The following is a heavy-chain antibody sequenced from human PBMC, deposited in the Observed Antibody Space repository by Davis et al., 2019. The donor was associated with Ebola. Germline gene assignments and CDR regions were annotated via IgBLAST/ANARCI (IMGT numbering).Heavy chain of an antibody. Sequence: GESLKISCAASGFTVSSNYMSWVRQAPGKGLEWVSVIYSGGSTYYADSVKGRFTISRDNSKNTLYLQMNSLRAEDTAVYYCARSDSSGYYYPGAFDIWGQGTMVTVSS. D-gene: IGHD3-22*01. CDR1: GFTVSSNY. CDR2: IYSGGST. CDR3: ARSDSSGYYYPGAFDI. V-gene: IGHV3-53*05. J-gene: IGHJ3*02.